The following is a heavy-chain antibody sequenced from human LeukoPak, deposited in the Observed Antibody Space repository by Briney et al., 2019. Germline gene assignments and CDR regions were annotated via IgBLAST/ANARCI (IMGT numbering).Heavy chain of an antibody. Sequence: GGSLRLSCAASGFTFSSYSMNWVRQAPGKGLEWASSISSSSSYIYYADSVKGRFTISRDNAKNSLYLQMNSLRAEDTAVYYCARDPVVAAYYYYYMDVWGKGTTVTVSS. CDR3: ARDPVVAAYYYYYMDV. J-gene: IGHJ6*03. D-gene: IGHD2-15*01. V-gene: IGHV3-21*01. CDR1: GFTFSSYS. CDR2: ISSSSSYI.